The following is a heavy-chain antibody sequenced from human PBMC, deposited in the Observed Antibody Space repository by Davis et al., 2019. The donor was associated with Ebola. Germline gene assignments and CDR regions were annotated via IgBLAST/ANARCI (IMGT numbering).Heavy chain of an antibody. V-gene: IGHV1-69*13. CDR2: IIPMFGAP. J-gene: IGHJ4*02. CDR3: AKDNLDY. Sequence: AASVKVSCKASGGIFSDYTVNWVRLAPGQGLEWMGGIIPMFGAPTYAQKFQGRITITADESTSTAYMELSSLRSEDTAVYYCAKDNLDYWGQGTLVTVSS. D-gene: IGHD1-14*01. CDR1: GGIFSDYT.